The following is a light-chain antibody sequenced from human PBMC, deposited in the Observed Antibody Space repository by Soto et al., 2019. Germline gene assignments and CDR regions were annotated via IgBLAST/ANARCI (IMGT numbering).Light chain of an antibody. CDR1: SSDVGGYNY. Sequence: QSALTQPASVSGSPGQSITISCTGTSSDVGGYNYVSWYQQHPGKAPKVMIHDVSNRPSGVSNRFSGSKSGDTASLTISGLQAEDEADYYCSSYRSGSTWVFGGGTKVTVL. J-gene: IGLJ3*02. CDR2: DVS. V-gene: IGLV2-14*03. CDR3: SSYRSGSTWV.